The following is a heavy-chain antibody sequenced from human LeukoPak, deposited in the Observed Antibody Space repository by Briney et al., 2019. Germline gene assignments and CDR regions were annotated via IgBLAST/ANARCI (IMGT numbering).Heavy chain of an antibody. Sequence: GGSLRLSCAASGSTFSSYSMNWVRQVPGKGLEWVSYISSSSSTIYYADSVKGRFTISRDNAKNSLYLQMNSLRAEDTAVYYCARGLSSWSPGWAFDIWGQGTMVTVSS. CDR3: ARGLSSWSPGWAFDI. D-gene: IGHD6-13*01. CDR2: ISSSSSTI. J-gene: IGHJ3*02. V-gene: IGHV3-48*04. CDR1: GSTFSSYS.